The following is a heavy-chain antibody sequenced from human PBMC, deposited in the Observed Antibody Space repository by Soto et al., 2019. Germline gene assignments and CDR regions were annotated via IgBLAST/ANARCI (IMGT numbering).Heavy chain of an antibody. Sequence: VKVSCKASGYSFTSYDINWVRQATGQGLEWMGWMNPNSGNTGYAQKFQGRVTMTRNTSISTAYMELNSLRSEDTAVYYCARGHGESNQGHYYYYGMDVWRQGTTVTVSS. CDR2: MNPNSGNT. CDR3: ARGHGESNQGHYYYYGMDV. J-gene: IGHJ6*02. CDR1: GYSFTSYD. V-gene: IGHV1-8*01. D-gene: IGHD3-10*01.